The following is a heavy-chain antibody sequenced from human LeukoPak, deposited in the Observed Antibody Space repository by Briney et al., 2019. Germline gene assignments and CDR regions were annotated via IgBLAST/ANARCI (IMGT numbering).Heavy chain of an antibody. CDR1: GFTFSSYS. CDR3: AKDRYCSGGSCYQFDY. V-gene: IGHV3-23*01. CDR2: ISGSGGST. Sequence: GGSLRLSCAASGFTFSSYSMNWVRQAPGKGLEWVSAISGSGGSTYYADSVKGRFTISRDNSKNTLYLQMNSLRAEDTAVYYCAKDRYCSGGSCYQFDYWGQGTLVTVSS. D-gene: IGHD2-15*01. J-gene: IGHJ4*02.